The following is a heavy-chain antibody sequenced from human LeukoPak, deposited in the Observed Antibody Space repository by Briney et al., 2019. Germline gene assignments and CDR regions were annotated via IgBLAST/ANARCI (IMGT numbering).Heavy chain of an antibody. CDR3: AKYPADHYYDSSGYYWHYYYMDV. J-gene: IGHJ6*03. D-gene: IGHD3-22*01. Sequence: PGGSLRLSCAASGFTFSSYAMSWVRQAPGKGLEWVSAISGSGGSTYYADSVRGRFTISRDNSKNTLYLQMNSLRAEDTAVYYCAKYPADHYYDSSGYYWHYYYMDVWGKGTTVTVSS. V-gene: IGHV3-23*01. CDR1: GFTFSSYA. CDR2: ISGSGGST.